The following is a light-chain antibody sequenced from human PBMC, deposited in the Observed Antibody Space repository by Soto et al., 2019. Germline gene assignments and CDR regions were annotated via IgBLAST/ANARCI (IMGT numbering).Light chain of an antibody. Sequence: EIVMTQSPATLSVSPGERATLSCRASQSVSSNLGWYQQRPGQAPRLLIYGASTRATGIPARFSGSGSGTEFTLTISSLQSEDSAVYDCQRYNNWSSLTFGQGTRLEIK. CDR2: GAS. V-gene: IGKV3-15*01. CDR1: QSVSSN. CDR3: QRYNNWSSLT. J-gene: IGKJ5*01.